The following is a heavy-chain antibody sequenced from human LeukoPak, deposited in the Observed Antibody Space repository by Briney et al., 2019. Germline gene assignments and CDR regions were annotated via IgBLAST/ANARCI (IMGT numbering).Heavy chain of an antibody. V-gene: IGHV1-2*02. J-gene: IGHJ4*02. Sequence: ASVKVSCKASGYTFTGYYMHWVRQAPGQGLEWMGWINPNSGGTNYAQKFQGRVTMTRDTSISTAYMELSRLRSDGTAVYYCARGPKVDTAMGTGYYWGQGTLVTVSS. D-gene: IGHD5-18*01. CDR3: ARGPKVDTAMGTGYY. CDR2: INPNSGGT. CDR1: GYTFTGYY.